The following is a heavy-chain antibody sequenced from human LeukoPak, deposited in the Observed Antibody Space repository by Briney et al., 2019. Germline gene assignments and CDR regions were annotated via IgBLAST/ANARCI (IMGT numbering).Heavy chain of an antibody. V-gene: IGHV4-59*12. CDR3: ARGWKVRRAFDI. CDR1: GGSISSYY. CDR2: IYYSGST. D-gene: IGHD1-1*01. Sequence: SETLSLTCTVSGGSISSYYWSWIRQPPGKGLEWIGYIYYSGSTNYNPSLKSRVTISVDTSKNQFSLKLRSVTAADTAVYYCARGWKVRRAFDIWGQGTMVTVSS. J-gene: IGHJ3*02.